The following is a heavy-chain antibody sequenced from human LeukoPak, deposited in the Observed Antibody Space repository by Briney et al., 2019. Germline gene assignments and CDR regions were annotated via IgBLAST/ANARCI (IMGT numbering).Heavy chain of an antibody. CDR3: ARVLGNQYIYGLFDY. Sequence: GGSLRLSCAASGFTFSSYGMIWVRQAPGKGLEGVSGINWNGGGTGYADSVKGRFTISRDNAKNSLYLQMSSLRAEDTALYYCARVLGNQYIYGLFDYWGPGTLVTVSS. CDR1: GFTFSSYG. D-gene: IGHD5-18*01. J-gene: IGHJ4*02. V-gene: IGHV3-20*04. CDR2: INWNGGGT.